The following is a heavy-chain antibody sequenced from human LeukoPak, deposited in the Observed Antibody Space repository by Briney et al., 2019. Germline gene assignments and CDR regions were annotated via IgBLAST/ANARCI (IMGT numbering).Heavy chain of an antibody. CDR2: INHSGST. D-gene: IGHD3-10*01. CDR3: TRRVTMVRGVSAFDI. J-gene: IGHJ3*02. Sequence: SETLSLTCAVYGGSFSGYYWSWIRQPPGKGLEWIGEINHSGSTNYNPSLKSRVTISVDTSKNQFSLKLSSVTAADTAVYYCTRRVTMVRGVSAFDIWGQGTMVTVSS. CDR1: GGSFSGYY. V-gene: IGHV4-34*01.